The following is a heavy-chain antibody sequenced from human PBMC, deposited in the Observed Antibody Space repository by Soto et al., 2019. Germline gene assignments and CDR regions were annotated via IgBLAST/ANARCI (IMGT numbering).Heavy chain of an antibody. V-gene: IGHV4-4*07. J-gene: IGHJ5*02. CDR2: IYSSGST. CDR3: ARWGIPGAGTWFDP. Sequence: QVQLQESGPGLVKPSETLSLTCTVSGGSISSYYWSWIRQPAGKGLEWIGRIYSSGSTNYSASLKRHVTMSVHTSKNQLSLKLSSVTAADPAVYYCARWGIPGAGTWFDPWGQGTLVTVSX. D-gene: IGHD6-13*01. CDR1: GGSISSYY.